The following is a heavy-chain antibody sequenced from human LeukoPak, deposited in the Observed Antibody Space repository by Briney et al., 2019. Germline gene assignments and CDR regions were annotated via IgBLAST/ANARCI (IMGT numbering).Heavy chain of an antibody. Sequence: SVKVSCKASGGTFSSYAINWVRQAPGQGLEWMGGIIPIFGTANYAQKFQGRVTITADESTSTAYMELSSLRSEDTAVYYCATPPPRYEGGSAFDIWGQGTMVTVSS. CDR3: ATPPPRYEGGSAFDI. J-gene: IGHJ3*02. V-gene: IGHV1-69*13. CDR1: GGTFSSYA. CDR2: IIPIFGTA. D-gene: IGHD2-15*01.